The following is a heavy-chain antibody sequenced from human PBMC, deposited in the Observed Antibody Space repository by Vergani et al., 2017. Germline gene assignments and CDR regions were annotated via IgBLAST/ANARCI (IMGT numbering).Heavy chain of an antibody. J-gene: IGHJ3*02. V-gene: IGHV1-69*01. D-gene: IGHD2-2*02. CDR1: GATFRSYA. CDR3: AGVSPPGYCSSTSSYTLRTGAFDI. Sequence: QVQLVQSGAEVKKPGASVKVSCKAAGATFRSYAISWVRQAPGQGLEWMGGFIPIFGTANYAQKCQGRVTITADESTRTAYWELSSLISEDLAVYYCAGVSPPGYCSSTSSYTLRTGAFDIWGQGTMVTVSS. CDR2: FIPIFGTA.